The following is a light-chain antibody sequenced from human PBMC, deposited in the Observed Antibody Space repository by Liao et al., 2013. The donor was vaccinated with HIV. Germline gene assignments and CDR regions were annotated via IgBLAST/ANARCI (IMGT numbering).Light chain of an antibody. CDR3: QAWDSSTGV. V-gene: IGLV3-21*01. J-gene: IGLJ1*01. CDR1: NIGSKS. Sequence: SYELTQPPSVSVAPGKTASITCGGNNIGSKSVHWYQQKPGQAPVLVIHYDNGRPSGIPERFSGSNSGNTATLTISGTQAMDEADYYCQAWDSSTGVFGTGTKVTVL. CDR2: YDN.